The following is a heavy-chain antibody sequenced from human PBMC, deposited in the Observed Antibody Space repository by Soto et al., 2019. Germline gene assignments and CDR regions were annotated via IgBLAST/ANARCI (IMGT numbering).Heavy chain of an antibody. J-gene: IGHJ4*02. CDR1: GGSISSTDHF. CDR3: ARQVNYDILAPPCIVDN. Sequence: QVQLQESDAGLVTPSGTLSLTCTVSGGSISSTDHFWGWIRQPPGKGLEWIGSIYYTGTTYYNTSLRGRVTISVDTSKHRFSLRLTSVTAADAAVYYCARQVNYDILAPPCIVDNWGQGSLVIVSS. CDR2: IYYTGTT. D-gene: IGHD3-9*01. V-gene: IGHV4-39*01.